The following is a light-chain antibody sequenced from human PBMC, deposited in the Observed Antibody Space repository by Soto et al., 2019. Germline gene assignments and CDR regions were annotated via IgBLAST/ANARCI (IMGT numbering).Light chain of an antibody. V-gene: IGKV2-28*01. Sequence: DIVMTQSPLSLPVTPGEPASISCSSSQSLLQSNDYNYLEWYLQKPGQSPQLLIFFGSYRASGVPDRFSGGGSGTDFALKIRSVEAGDVGIYYCMQSQQTPPTFGQGTRVEIK. CDR1: QSLLQSNDYNY. CDR3: MQSQQTPPT. CDR2: FGS. J-gene: IGKJ1*01.